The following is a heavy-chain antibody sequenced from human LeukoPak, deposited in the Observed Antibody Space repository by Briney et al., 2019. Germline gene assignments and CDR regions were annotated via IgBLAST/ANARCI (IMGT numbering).Heavy chain of an antibody. CDR1: GFTFSSYG. CDR3: AKDRSVLRYFDWLLSNFDY. CDR2: ISGSGGST. D-gene: IGHD3-9*01. J-gene: IGHJ4*02. Sequence: GGSLRLSCAASGFTFSSYGMSWVRQAPGKGLEWVSAISGSGGSTYYADSVKGRFTISRDNSKNTLYLQMNSLRAEDTAVYYCAKDRSVLRYFDWLLSNFDYWGQGTLVTVSS. V-gene: IGHV3-23*01.